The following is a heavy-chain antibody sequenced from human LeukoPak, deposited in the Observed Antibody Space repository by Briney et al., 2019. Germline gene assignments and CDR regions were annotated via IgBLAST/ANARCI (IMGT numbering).Heavy chain of an antibody. D-gene: IGHD1-20*01. Sequence: GGSLRLSCAASGFTFSSYWMHWVRQAPGKGLVWVSRINSDGGSTSYADSVKGRFIISRDNAKKTLYLQMNSLRAEDTAVYYCARVGQYNFWAPAFDYWGQGTLVTVSS. CDR3: ARVGQYNFWAPAFDY. V-gene: IGHV3-74*01. J-gene: IGHJ4*02. CDR2: INSDGGST. CDR1: GFTFSSYW.